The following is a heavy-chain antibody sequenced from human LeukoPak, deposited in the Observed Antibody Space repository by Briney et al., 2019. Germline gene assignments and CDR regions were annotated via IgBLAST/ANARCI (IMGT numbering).Heavy chain of an antibody. CDR1: GFTFSSYA. D-gene: IGHD3-3*01. J-gene: IGHJ4*02. CDR2: ISGSGGST. V-gene: IGHV3-23*01. Sequence: SGGSLRLSCAASGFTFSSYAMSWVRQAPGKGLEWVSAISGSGGSTYYADSVKGRFTISRDNSKNTLYLQMNSLRAEDTAVYYCARDRTYYDFWSGYYIDWGQGTLVTVSS. CDR3: ARDRTYYDFWSGYYID.